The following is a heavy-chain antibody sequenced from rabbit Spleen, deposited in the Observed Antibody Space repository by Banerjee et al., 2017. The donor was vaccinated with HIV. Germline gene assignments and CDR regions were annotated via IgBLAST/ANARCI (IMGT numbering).Heavy chain of an antibody. V-gene: IGHV1S40*01. D-gene: IGHD8-1*01. CDR1: GFSFSSADW. CDR3: ARDGAGGSYFAL. Sequence: QSLEESGGDLVKPGASLTLTCTASGFSFSSADWMCWVRQAPGKGLEWIACIYGGSRGYTYYASWAKGRFTISKTSSTTVTLQMTTVTGADTATYFCARDGAGGSYFALWGQGTLVTVS. J-gene: IGHJ6*01. CDR2: IYGGSRGYT.